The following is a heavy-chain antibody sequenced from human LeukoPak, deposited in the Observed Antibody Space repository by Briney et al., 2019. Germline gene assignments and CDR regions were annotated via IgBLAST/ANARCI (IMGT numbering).Heavy chain of an antibody. J-gene: IGHJ4*02. Sequence: NPSETLSLTCAVYGGSFSGYYWSWIRQPPGKGLEWIGEINHSGSTNYNPSLKSRVTMSMDTSRSQFSLKLSSVTAADTAVYYCASSSGYSVSEPFDYWGQGTLVTVSS. CDR2: INHSGST. CDR1: GGSFSGYY. D-gene: IGHD5/OR15-5a*01. CDR3: ASSSGYSVSEPFDY. V-gene: IGHV4-34*01.